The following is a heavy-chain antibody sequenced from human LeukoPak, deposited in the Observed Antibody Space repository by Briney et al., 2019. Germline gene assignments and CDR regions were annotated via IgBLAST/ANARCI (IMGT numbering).Heavy chain of an antibody. CDR3: AATYSSGWYVWNFDY. J-gene: IGHJ4*02. Sequence: ASVKVSCKASGYTFTSYYMHWVRQAPGQGLEWMGIINPSGGSTSYAQKFQGRVTMTRDTSTSTVYMELSSLRSEDTAVYYCAATYSSGWYVWNFDYWGQGTLVTVSS. CDR1: GYTFTSYY. D-gene: IGHD6-19*01. V-gene: IGHV1-46*01. CDR2: INPSGGST.